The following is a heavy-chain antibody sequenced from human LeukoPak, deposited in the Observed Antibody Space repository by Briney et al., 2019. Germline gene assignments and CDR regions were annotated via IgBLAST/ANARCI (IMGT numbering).Heavy chain of an antibody. Sequence: ASVKVSRKASLYTFTSYGISWVRQAPAQGLEWMGWISAYNGNTNYAQKLQGRVTMTTDTSTSTAYMELRSLRSDDTAVYYCARVSRDSSGYYSYYFDYWGQGTLVTVSS. D-gene: IGHD3-22*01. CDR1: LYTFTSYG. J-gene: IGHJ4*02. V-gene: IGHV1-18*01. CDR2: ISAYNGNT. CDR3: ARVSRDSSGYYSYYFDY.